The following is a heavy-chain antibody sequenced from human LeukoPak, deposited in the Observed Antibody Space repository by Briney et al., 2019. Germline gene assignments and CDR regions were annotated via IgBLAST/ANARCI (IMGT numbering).Heavy chain of an antibody. J-gene: IGHJ4*02. CDR3: ANPEYDSSGYYSFDY. CDR2: IYSGGST. CDR1: GFTVSSNY. D-gene: IGHD3-22*01. V-gene: IGHV3-53*01. Sequence: GGSLRLSCAASGFTVSSNYMSWVRQAPGKGLEWVSVIYSGGSTYYADSVKGRFTISRDNSKNTLYLQMNSLRAEDTAVYYCANPEYDSSGYYSFDYWGQGTLVTVSS.